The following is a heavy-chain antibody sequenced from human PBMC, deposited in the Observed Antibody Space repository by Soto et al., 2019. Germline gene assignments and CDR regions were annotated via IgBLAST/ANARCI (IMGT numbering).Heavy chain of an antibody. V-gene: IGHV4-39*01. CDR2: FFIGGNT. D-gene: IGHD1-26*01. CDR3: ARRVRGGSYGY. Sequence: SETLSLTCTVSGGSMSSSSTYYWGWMRQPPGKGLEWIASFFIGGNTYYNPSVKSRVTISVDTSKNQFSLKLSSVTAADTAVYYCARRVRGGSYGYWGQGTLVTVSS. J-gene: IGHJ4*02. CDR1: GGSMSSSSTYY.